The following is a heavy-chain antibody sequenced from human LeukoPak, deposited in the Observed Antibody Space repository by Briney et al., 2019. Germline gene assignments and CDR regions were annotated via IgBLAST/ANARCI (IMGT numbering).Heavy chain of an antibody. D-gene: IGHD3-10*01. CDR1: GYSFTSYW. CDR2: IDPSDSYT. V-gene: IGHV5-10-1*01. CDR3: ARLQNYYGSGSYYKWMDY. J-gene: IGHJ4*02. Sequence: GESLKISCKGSGYSFTSYWISWVRQMPGKGLEWMGRIDPSDSYTNYSPSFQGHVTISADKSISTAYLQWGSLKASDTAMYYCARLQNYYGSGSYYKWMDYWGQGTLVTVSS.